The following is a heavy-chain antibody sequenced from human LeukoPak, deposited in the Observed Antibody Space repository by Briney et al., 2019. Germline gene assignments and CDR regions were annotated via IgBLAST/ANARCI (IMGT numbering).Heavy chain of an antibody. CDR3: VRGYSFGPYGMDV. D-gene: IGHD2-15*01. CDR1: GVPFMRKY. J-gene: IGHJ6*02. Sequence: PGGSLRLSCGASGVPFMRKYMKGVRQAPGKGLESVSVIYSGGSTYYAASVKGRFTISRDNSKNTLYLQMSSLRAEDTAVYFCVRGYSFGPYGMDVWGQGTTVTVSS. V-gene: IGHV3-53*05. CDR2: IYSGGST.